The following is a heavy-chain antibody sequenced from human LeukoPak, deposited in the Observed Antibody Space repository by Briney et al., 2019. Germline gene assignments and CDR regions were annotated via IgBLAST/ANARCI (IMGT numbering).Heavy chain of an antibody. CDR2: IKQDGSEK. CDR3: ARVFYGSGSYYSG. Sequence: GGSLRLSCAASGFTFNSYWMSWVRQAPGKGLEWVSNIKQDGSEKYYLDSVKGRFTISKDNAKNSLYLQMNSLRAEDTGVYYCARVFYGSGSYYSGWGQGTLVTVSS. V-gene: IGHV3-7*01. J-gene: IGHJ4*02. D-gene: IGHD3-10*01. CDR1: GFTFNSYW.